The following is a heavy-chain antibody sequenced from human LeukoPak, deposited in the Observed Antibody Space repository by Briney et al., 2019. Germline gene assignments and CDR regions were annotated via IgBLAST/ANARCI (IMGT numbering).Heavy chain of an antibody. D-gene: IGHD5-24*01. CDR2: IYYSGST. CDR3: ARGTEADGPFMFAF. V-gene: IGHV4-59*12. CDR1: GGSISSYY. J-gene: IGHJ4*02. Sequence: SETLSLTCTVSGGSISSYYWSWIRQPPGKGLEWIGYIYYSGSTNYNPSLKSRGTISVETTKNQSSLNLASVTAAATAVYYCARGTEADGPFMFAFWGQGTLVTVSS.